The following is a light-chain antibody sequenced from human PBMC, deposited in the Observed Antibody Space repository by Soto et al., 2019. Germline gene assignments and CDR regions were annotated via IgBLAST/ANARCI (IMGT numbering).Light chain of an antibody. J-gene: IGKJ1*01. V-gene: IGKV1-39*01. CDR3: QQSYNCPQT. CDR2: AAS. CDR1: QTIMTY. Sequence: DIQMTQSPSSLWASVGDEVTIACRASQTIMTYLNWYQLKTGNTPRLLIYAASSLQSGVPSRFSGSGSGTDFSLTISSLQPEDLATYSCQQSYNCPQTFGRGTKVDIK.